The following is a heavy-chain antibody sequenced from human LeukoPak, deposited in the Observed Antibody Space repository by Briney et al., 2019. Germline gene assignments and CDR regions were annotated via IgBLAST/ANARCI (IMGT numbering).Heavy chain of an antibody. Sequence: GGSLRLSCAASGFTFSSSAMTWVRQAPGKGLGWVSSISGGGDSTSYADSVKGRFTISRDNSKNTRYLQMNSLRAEDTAVYYCAKRATSNAFDIWGQGTMVTVSS. CDR1: GFTFSSSA. V-gene: IGHV3-23*01. J-gene: IGHJ3*02. CDR2: ISGGGDST. CDR3: AKRATSNAFDI.